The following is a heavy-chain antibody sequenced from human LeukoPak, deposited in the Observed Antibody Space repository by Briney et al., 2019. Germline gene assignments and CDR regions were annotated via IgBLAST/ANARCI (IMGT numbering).Heavy chain of an antibody. V-gene: IGHV3-33*01. J-gene: IGHJ6*04. CDR3: ARACSGGSCYPQDDYYYYGMDV. CDR1: GFTLSSYG. D-gene: IGHD2-15*01. Sequence: GGSLRLSCAASGFTLSSYGMHWVSQAPGKGLEWGAVIWYDGSNKYYADSVKGRFTISRDNSKNTLYLQMNSLRAEDTAVYYCARACSGGSCYPQDDYYYYGMDVWGKGTTVTVSS. CDR2: IWYDGSNK.